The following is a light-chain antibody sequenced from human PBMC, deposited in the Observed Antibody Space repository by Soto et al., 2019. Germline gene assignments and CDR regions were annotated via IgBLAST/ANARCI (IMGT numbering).Light chain of an antibody. CDR2: DNN. CDR1: SSNIGNNY. Sequence: QSVLTQPPSVSAAPGQKVTISCSGSSSNIGNNYVSWYQQLPGTAPKLLIYDNNKRPSGIPDRFSGSKSGTSATLGITGLPTGDEADYYCGTWDSSLSVNYVFGTGTKVTVL. CDR3: GTWDSSLSVNYV. J-gene: IGLJ1*01. V-gene: IGLV1-51*01.